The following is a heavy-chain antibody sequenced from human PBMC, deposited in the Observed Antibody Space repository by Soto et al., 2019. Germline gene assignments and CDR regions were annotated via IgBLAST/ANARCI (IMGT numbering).Heavy chain of an antibody. J-gene: IGHJ6*02. CDR1: GYTFTSYG. Sequence: ASVKVSCKASGYTFTSYGFSWVRQAPGQGLEWMGWISAHNGNTNYAQNLQGRGTMTTDTSTSTAYMELRSLRSDDTAVYYCARDHYYGSGKLPSALGMDVWGQGTTVTVSS. D-gene: IGHD3-10*01. CDR3: ARDHYYGSGKLPSALGMDV. CDR2: ISAHNGNT. V-gene: IGHV1-18*04.